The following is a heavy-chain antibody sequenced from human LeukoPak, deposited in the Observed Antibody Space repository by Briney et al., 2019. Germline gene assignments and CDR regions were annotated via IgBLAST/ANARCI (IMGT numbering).Heavy chain of an antibody. CDR2: ISNSGSSK. CDR3: ASLTVTGGSLSDY. CDR1: GFTFSNYD. V-gene: IGHV3-48*03. J-gene: IGHJ4*02. Sequence: PGGSLRLSCVASGFTFSNYDMNWVRQVPGKGLEWISYISNSGSSKYYVDSVKGRFTISRDNAKNSLYLQMNSLRAEDTAVYYCASLTVTGGSLSDYWGQGTLVTVSS. D-gene: IGHD2-15*01.